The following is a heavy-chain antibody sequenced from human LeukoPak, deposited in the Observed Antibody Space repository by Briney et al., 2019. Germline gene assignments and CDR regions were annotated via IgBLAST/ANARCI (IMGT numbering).Heavy chain of an antibody. D-gene: IGHD1-26*01. J-gene: IGHJ3*02. V-gene: IGHV3-30*02. CDR2: IRDNGSNK. CDR3: ENDRDQWGFDI. Sequence: TGGSLRLSCAASGFTFSSYGMDWVRQAPGKGLEWVAFIRDNGSNKYYADSVKGRFAISRDNSNNTMYLQMNSLRAEDTAVYYFENDRDQWGFDIWGQGTMVTVSS. CDR1: GFTFSSYG.